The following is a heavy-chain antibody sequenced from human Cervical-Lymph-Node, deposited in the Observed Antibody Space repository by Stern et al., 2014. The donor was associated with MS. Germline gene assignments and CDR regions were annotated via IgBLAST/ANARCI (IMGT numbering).Heavy chain of an antibody. CDR2: ISSSSREI. D-gene: IGHD1-26*01. J-gene: IGHJ4*02. CDR1: GFTFSSYS. V-gene: IGHV3-21*01. CDR3: VRGGEWELVHENFDY. Sequence: EDQLVESGGGLVKPGASLWLSCAASGFTFSSYSMNWVRQAPGQGLAWVSSISSSSREIYYSDSVKGRFTISRDNAKTSLSLHMNSLRAEDTAVYYCVRGGEWELVHENFDYWGQGALVTVSS.